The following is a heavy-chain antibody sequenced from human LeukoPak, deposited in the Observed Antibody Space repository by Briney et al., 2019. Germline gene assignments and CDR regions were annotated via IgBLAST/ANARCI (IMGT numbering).Heavy chain of an antibody. Sequence: PGGSLRLSCAGSGFIFSDARMSWVRQAPGKGLEWVANIKRDGREKFYVDSVKGRFTISRDNAKNSLYLQMNSLRAEDTAFYYCTRDYGYGVPEYWGQGTFVTVSS. J-gene: IGHJ4*02. D-gene: IGHD4-17*01. CDR3: TRDYGYGVPEY. CDR2: IKRDGREK. V-gene: IGHV3-7*01. CDR1: GFIFSDAR.